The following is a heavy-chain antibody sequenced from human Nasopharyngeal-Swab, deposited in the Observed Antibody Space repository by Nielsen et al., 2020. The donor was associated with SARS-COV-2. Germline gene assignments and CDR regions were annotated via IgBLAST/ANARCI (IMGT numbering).Heavy chain of an antibody. CDR3: ARHAAAETGIDY. D-gene: IGHD2-2*01. CDR1: GYSFTSYW. CDR2: IYPGDSDT. J-gene: IGHJ4*02. V-gene: IGHV5-51*01. Sequence: KVSCHGSGYSFTSYWIGWVRQMPGKGLEWMGIIYPGDSDTRYSPSFQGKVTISADKSLSTAYLQWSSLKASDTAMYYCARHAAAETGIDYWGQGTLVTVSS.